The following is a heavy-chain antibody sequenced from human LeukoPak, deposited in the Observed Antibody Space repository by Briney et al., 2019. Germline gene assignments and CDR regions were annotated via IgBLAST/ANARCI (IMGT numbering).Heavy chain of an antibody. CDR2: IIPIFGTA. CDR1: GGTFISYA. V-gene: IGHV1-69*13. J-gene: IGHJ4*02. Sequence: SVKVSCKASGGTFISYAISWVRQAPGQGLEWMGGIIPIFGTANYAQKFQGRVTITADESTSTAYMELSSLRSEDTAVYYCARGSDTAMVTLSRFDYWGQGTLVTVSS. D-gene: IGHD5-18*01. CDR3: ARGSDTAMVTLSRFDY.